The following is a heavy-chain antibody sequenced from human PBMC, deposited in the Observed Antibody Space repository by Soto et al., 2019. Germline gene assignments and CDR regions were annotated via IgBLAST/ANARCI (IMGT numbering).Heavy chain of an antibody. CDR1: GFTVSNNY. CDR2: IYSGGST. CDR3: ARSAEDGMDV. J-gene: IGHJ6*02. V-gene: IGHV3-53*01. Sequence: GGSLRLSCAASGFTVSNNYMTWVRQAPGKGLEWVSDIYSGGSTYYADSVKGRFTISRDNSMNTVYLQMNSLRAEDTAVYYCARSAEDGMDVWGQGTTVTVSS.